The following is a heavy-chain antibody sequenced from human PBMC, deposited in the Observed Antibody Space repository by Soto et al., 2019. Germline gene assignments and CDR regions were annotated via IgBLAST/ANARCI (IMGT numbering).Heavy chain of an antibody. CDR2: VNGGSDIT. Sequence: EVQLLESGGGLVQPGGSLRLSCAASEFTFSSYSMIWVRQAPGKGLEWVSGVNGGSDITYYAESVKGRFTISRDNSKNALYLQMNSLRAEDTAVFYCARGNFGVTMDVWGQGTTVTVSS. D-gene: IGHD3-3*02. V-gene: IGHV3-23*01. CDR3: ARGNFGVTMDV. CDR1: EFTFSSYS. J-gene: IGHJ6*02.